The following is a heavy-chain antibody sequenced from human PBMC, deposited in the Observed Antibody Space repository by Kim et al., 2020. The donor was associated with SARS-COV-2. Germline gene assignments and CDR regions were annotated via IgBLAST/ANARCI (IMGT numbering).Heavy chain of an antibody. CDR1: GGSISSSSYY. V-gene: IGHV4-39*01. CDR3: ARQAVIVVVVAAIPFGMDV. D-gene: IGHD2-15*01. J-gene: IGHJ6*04. Sequence: SETLSLTCTVSGGSISSSSYYWGWIRQPPGKGLEWIGSIYYSGSTYYNPSLKSRVTISVDTSKNQFSLKLSSVTAADTAVYYCARQAVIVVVVAAIPFGMDVWGKGTTVTVSS. CDR2: IYYSGST.